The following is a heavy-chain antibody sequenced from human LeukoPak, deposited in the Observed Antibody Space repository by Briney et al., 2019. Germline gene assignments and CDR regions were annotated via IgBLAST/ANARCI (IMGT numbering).Heavy chain of an antibody. D-gene: IGHD5-12*01. J-gene: IGHJ6*03. CDR1: GGSFSGYY. CDR2: INHSGST. V-gene: IGHV4-34*01. CDR3: ARGSGLRQYYYYYYHMDV. Sequence: PSETLSLTCAVYGGSFSGYYWSWIRQPPGKGLEWIGEINHSGSTNYNPSLKSRVTISVDTSKNQFSLNLNSVTAADTAVYYCARGSGLRQYYYYYYHMDVWGKGTTVTVSS.